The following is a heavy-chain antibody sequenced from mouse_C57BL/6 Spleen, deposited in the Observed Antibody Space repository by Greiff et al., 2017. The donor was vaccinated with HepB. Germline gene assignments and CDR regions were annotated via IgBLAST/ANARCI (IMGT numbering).Heavy chain of an antibody. Sequence: QVHVKQSGAELARPGASVKMSCKASGYTFPSYTMHWVKQRPGQGLEWIGYINPSSGYTKYNQKFKDKATLTADKSSSTAYMQLSSLTSEDSAVYYCASGFYDGYYGGFAYWGQGTLVTVSA. CDR1: GYTFPSYT. D-gene: IGHD2-3*01. V-gene: IGHV1-4*01. CDR3: ASGFYDGYYGGFAY. CDR2: INPSSGYT. J-gene: IGHJ3*01.